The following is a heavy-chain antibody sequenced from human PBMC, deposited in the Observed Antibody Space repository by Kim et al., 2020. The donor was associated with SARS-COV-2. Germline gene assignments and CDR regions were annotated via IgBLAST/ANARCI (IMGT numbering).Heavy chain of an antibody. J-gene: IGHJ6*02. D-gene: IGHD6-19*01. V-gene: IGHV4-34*01. CDR3: ARGSGWYLAHYYAMDV. CDR2: INHSGSS. CDR1: GGSFSGYY. Sequence: SETLSLTCAVYGGSFSGYYWSWIRQPPGKVLEWIGEINHSGSSNYNPSLKSRVTISIDTSKNQFSLKLSSLTAADTAVYFCARGSGWYLAHYYAMDVWGQGTTVTVSS.